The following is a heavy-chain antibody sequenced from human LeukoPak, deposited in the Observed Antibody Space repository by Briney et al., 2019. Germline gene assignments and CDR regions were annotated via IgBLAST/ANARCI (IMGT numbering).Heavy chain of an antibody. CDR2: ISGSGGST. CDR1: GFTFSSYA. D-gene: IGHD6-19*01. J-gene: IGHJ4*02. Sequence: PGGSLRLSCAASGFTFSSYAMSWVRQAPGKGLEWVSAISGSGGSTYYADSVKGRFTISRDNSKDTLYLQMNSLRAEDTAVYYCAKDLLSSGWYDYWGQGTLVTVSS. V-gene: IGHV3-23*01. CDR3: AKDLLSSGWYDY.